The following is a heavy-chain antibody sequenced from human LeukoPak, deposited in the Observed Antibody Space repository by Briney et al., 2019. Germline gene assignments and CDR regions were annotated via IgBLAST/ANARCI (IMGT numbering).Heavy chain of an antibody. J-gene: IGHJ3*02. Sequence: SGTLSLTCAVSGGSISSSNWWSWVRQPPGKGLEWIGEIYHSGSTNYNPSLKSRVTISVDKSKNQFSLKLSSVTAADTAVYYCARRGTGSYYDDGPDAFDIWGQGTMVTVSS. CDR3: ARRGTGSYYDDGPDAFDI. D-gene: IGHD3-22*01. CDR2: IYHSGST. CDR1: GGSISSSNW. V-gene: IGHV4-4*02.